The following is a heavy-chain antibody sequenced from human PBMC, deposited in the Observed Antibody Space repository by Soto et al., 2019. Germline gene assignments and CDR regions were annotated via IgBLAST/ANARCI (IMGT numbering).Heavy chain of an antibody. CDR1: GFTFYSYG. Sequence: GGSLRLSCAASGFTFYSYGMSWLRQSPVKGLEWVSSIGCSGSNTYYADSVKGRFTISRDNSKNTLYLQMNSLRAGDTAIYFCAKLVSAAGTNYWGQGIPVTVSS. V-gene: IGHV3-23*01. J-gene: IGHJ4*02. D-gene: IGHD6-13*01. CDR3: AKLVSAAGTNY. CDR2: IGCSGSNT.